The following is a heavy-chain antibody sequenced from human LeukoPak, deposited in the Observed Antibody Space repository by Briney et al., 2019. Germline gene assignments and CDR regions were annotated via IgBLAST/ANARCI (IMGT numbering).Heavy chain of an antibody. D-gene: IGHD2-15*01. CDR2: ISYDGSNK. V-gene: IGHV3-30*18. CDR1: GFTFSNFG. CDR3: AKREPDCSGGSCYSRYFDY. Sequence: GGSLRLSCAASGFTFSNFGMHWVRQAPGTGLEWMAVISYDGSNKYYADSVKGRFTISRDNSKNTLYLQMSSLRAEDTAVYYCAKREPDCSGGSCYSRYFDYWGQGTLVTVSS. J-gene: IGHJ4*02.